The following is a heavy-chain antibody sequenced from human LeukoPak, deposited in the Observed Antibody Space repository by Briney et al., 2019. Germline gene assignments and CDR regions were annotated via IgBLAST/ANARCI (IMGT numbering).Heavy chain of an antibody. Sequence: GASVKVSCKASGYTFTGYYMHWVRQAPGQGLEWMGWINPNSGGTNYAQKFQGRVTVTRDTSISTAYMELSRLRSDDTAVYYCARDKGGSYFLLDYWGQGTLVTVSS. D-gene: IGHD1-26*01. CDR3: ARDKGGSYFLLDY. J-gene: IGHJ4*02. V-gene: IGHV1-2*02. CDR2: INPNSGGT. CDR1: GYTFTGYY.